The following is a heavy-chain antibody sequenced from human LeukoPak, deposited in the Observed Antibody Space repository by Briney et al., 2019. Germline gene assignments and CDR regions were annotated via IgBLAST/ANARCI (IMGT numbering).Heavy chain of an antibody. CDR2: MNPNSGNT. CDR3: ARVLARGGWFDP. CDR1: GYTFTSYD. D-gene: IGHD3-10*01. V-gene: IGHV1-8*01. Sequence: GASVKVSCKASGYTFTSYDINWVRQATGQGLEWMGWMNPNSGNTGYAQKFQGRVTMTRNTSISTAYMELSSLRSEDTAVYYCARVLARGGWFDPWGQGTLVTVSS. J-gene: IGHJ5*02.